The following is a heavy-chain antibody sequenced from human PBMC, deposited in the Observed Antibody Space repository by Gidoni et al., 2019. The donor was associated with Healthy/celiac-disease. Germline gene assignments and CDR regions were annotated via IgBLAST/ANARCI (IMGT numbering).Heavy chain of an antibody. D-gene: IGHD4-17*01. Sequence: QVTLKESGPVLVKPTETLTLPCTVSGFSLSTARMGVSWIRQPPGKALEWLAHIFSNDEKSYSTSLKSRLTISKDTSKSQVVLTMTNMDPVDTATYYCARILTVTTDYYYYYGMDVWGQGTTVTVSS. CDR1: GFSLSTARMG. CDR2: IFSNDEK. J-gene: IGHJ6*02. CDR3: ARILTVTTDYYYYYGMDV. V-gene: IGHV2-26*01.